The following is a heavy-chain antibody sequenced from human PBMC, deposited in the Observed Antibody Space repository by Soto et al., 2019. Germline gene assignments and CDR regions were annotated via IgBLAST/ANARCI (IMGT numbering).Heavy chain of an antibody. D-gene: IGHD3-22*01. J-gene: IGHJ4*02. Sequence: SVKVSCKASGGTSSSYAISWVRQAPGQGLEWMGGIIPIFGTANYAQKFQGRVTITADKSTSTAYMELSSLRSEDTAVYYCASSEPSYDSSGFFKPDYWGQGTLVTVSS. V-gene: IGHV1-69*06. CDR3: ASSEPSYDSSGFFKPDY. CDR2: IIPIFGTA. CDR1: GGTSSSYA.